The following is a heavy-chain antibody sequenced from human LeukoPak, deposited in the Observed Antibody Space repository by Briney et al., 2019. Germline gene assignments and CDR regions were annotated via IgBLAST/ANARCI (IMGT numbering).Heavy chain of an antibody. D-gene: IGHD4-11*01. V-gene: IGHV3-23*01. CDR2: ISGSGGST. J-gene: IGHJ6*02. CDR3: AKCYSNHGNYYYGMDV. Sequence: PGGSLRLSCAASGFTFSSYAMTWVRQAPGKGLEWVSAISGSGGSTYYADSVKGRFTISRDNSKNTLCLQMNSLRAEDTAVYYCAKCYSNHGNYYYGMDVWGQGTTVTVSS. CDR1: GFTFSSYA.